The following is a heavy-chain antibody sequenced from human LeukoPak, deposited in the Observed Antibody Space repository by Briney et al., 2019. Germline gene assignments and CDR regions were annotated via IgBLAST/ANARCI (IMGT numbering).Heavy chain of an antibody. CDR1: GYTFTGYY. J-gene: IGHJ4*02. Sequence: SVKVSCKASGYTFTGYYMHWVRQAPGQGLEWMGWINPNSGGTNYAQKFQGRVTMTRDTSISTAYMELSRLRSEDTAVYYCATVGVVRGVIFDYWGQGTLVTVSS. CDR2: INPNSGGT. D-gene: IGHD3-10*01. V-gene: IGHV1-2*02. CDR3: ATVGVVRGVIFDY.